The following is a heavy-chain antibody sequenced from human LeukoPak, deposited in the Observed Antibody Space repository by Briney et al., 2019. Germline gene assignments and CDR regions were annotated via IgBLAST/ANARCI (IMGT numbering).Heavy chain of an antibody. D-gene: IGHD2-2*01. CDR3: ARARCSSTSCPYYFDY. V-gene: IGHV3-21*01. CDR1: GITFSTYS. Sequence: PGGSLRLSCAASGITFSTYSMNWVRQAPGKGLEWVSSINSGSNSIYYADSVKGRFTISRDNAKNSLFLQMNSLRAEDTAVYYCARARCSSTSCPYYFDYWGQGTLVTVPS. J-gene: IGHJ4*02. CDR2: INSGSNSI.